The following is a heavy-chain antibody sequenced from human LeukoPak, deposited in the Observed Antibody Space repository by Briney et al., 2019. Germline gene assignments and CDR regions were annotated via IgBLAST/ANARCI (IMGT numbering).Heavy chain of an antibody. CDR1: GFTFSNSW. V-gene: IGHV3-7*01. J-gene: IGHJ4*02. D-gene: IGHD3-3*01. Sequence: GGSLRLSCETSGFTFSNSWMHWVRQAPGKGLEWVANIKEDGSEKNYVDSVKGRFTISRDNAKNSLYLHMSSLTAADTAVYYCARPSRAESGYSNFDCWGQGTLVAVSS. CDR2: IKEDGSEK. CDR3: ARPSRAESGYSNFDC.